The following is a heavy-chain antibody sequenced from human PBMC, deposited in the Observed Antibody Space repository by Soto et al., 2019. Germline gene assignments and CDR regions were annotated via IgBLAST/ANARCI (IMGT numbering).Heavy chain of an antibody. CDR2: IYYSGST. CDR1: GGSISSYY. CDR3: ARAPKPNGSGKVYDAFDI. J-gene: IGHJ3*02. V-gene: IGHV4-59*01. D-gene: IGHD3-10*01. Sequence: PSETLSLTCTVSGGSISSYYWSWIRQPPGKGLEWIGYIYYSGSTNYNPSLKSRVTISVDTSKNQFSLKLSSVTAADTAVYYCARAPKPNGSGKVYDAFDIWGQGTMVTVSS.